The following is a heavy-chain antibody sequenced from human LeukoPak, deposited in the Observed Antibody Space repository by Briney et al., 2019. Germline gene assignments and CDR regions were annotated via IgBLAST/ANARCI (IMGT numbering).Heavy chain of an antibody. CDR1: GGSISSSSYY. CDR3: ARHKLNDYGGNSDKYFQH. V-gene: IGHV4-39*01. J-gene: IGHJ1*01. Sequence: SETLSLTCTVSGGSISSSSYYWGWIRQPPGKGLEWIGSIYYSGSTYYNPSLKSRVTISVDTSKYQFSLKLSSVTAADTAVYYCARHKLNDYGGNSDKYFQHWGQGTLVTVSS. CDR2: IYYSGST. D-gene: IGHD4-23*01.